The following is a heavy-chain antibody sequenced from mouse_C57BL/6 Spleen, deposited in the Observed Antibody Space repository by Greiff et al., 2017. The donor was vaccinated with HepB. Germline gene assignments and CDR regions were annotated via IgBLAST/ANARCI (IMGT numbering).Heavy chain of an antibody. CDR2: ISNGGGST. CDR3: ARQTPPYYYGSSSWYFDV. J-gene: IGHJ1*03. D-gene: IGHD1-1*01. Sequence: EVQVVESGGGLVQPGGSLKLSCAASGFTFSDYYMYWVRQTPEKRLEWVAYISNGGGSTYYPDTVKGRFTISRDNAKNTLYLQMSRLKSEDTAMYYCARQTPPYYYGSSSWYFDVWGTGTTVTVSS. CDR1: GFTFSDYY. V-gene: IGHV5-12*01.